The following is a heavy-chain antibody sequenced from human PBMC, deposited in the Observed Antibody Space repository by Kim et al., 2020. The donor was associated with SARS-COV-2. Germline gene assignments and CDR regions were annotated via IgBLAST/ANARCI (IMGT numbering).Heavy chain of an antibody. CDR2: ISSSSSYI. CDR3: ARDPHKDYYYGMDV. CDR1: GFTFSSYS. Sequence: GGSLRLSCAASGFTFSSYSMNWVRQAPGKGLEWVSSISSSSSYIYYADSVKGRFTISRDNAKNSLYLQMNSLRAEDTAVYYCARDPHKDYYYGMDVWGQGTTVTVSS. V-gene: IGHV3-21*01. J-gene: IGHJ6*02.